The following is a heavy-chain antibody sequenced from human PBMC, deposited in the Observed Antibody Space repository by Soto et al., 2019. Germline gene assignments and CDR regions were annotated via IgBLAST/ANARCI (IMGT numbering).Heavy chain of an antibody. CDR1: GFTFSSYE. CDR3: ARDFWSGYPLYYYYGMDV. D-gene: IGHD3-3*01. J-gene: IGHJ6*02. V-gene: IGHV3-48*03. Sequence: GGSLRLSCAASGFTFSSYEMNWVRQAPGKGLEWVSYISSSGSTIYYADSVKGRFTISRDSAKNSLYLQMDSLRGEDTAIYYCARDFWSGYPLYYYYGMDVWGQGTTVTVSS. CDR2: ISSSGSTI.